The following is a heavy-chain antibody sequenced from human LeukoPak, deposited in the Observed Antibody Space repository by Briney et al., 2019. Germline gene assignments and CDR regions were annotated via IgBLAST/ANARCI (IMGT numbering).Heavy chain of an antibody. D-gene: IGHD4-17*01. CDR3: ASQSTTVTTLGRLNWFDP. V-gene: IGHV1-69*06. CDR2: IIPIFGTA. J-gene: IGHJ5*02. Sequence: SVKVSCKASGYTFTSNGISWVRQAPGQGLEWMGGIIPIFGTANYAQKFQGRVTITADKSTSTAYMELSSLRSEDTAVYYCASQSTTVTTLGRLNWFDPWGQGTLVTVSS. CDR1: GYTFTSNG.